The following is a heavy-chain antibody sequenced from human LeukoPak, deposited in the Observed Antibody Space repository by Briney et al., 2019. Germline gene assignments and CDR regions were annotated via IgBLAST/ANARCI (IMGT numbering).Heavy chain of an antibody. Sequence: GGSLRLSCAASGFTVSSNYMSWVRQAPGKGLEWVSSISSGGTTIYYADAVKGRFAISRDNAKNSLYLQMNSLRAADTAVYYCARSYGGSGDFWGRGTLVTVSS. D-gene: IGHD4-23*01. CDR1: GFTVSSNY. CDR3: ARSYGGSGDF. CDR2: ISSGGTTI. V-gene: IGHV3-11*04. J-gene: IGHJ4*02.